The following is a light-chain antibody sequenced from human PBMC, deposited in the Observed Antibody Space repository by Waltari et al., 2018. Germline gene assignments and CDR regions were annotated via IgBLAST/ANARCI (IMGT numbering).Light chain of an antibody. V-gene: IGKV1-8*01. CDR2: ATS. CDR3: QQYYSYPYT. CDR1: QGVSSS. J-gene: IGKJ2*01. Sequence: AIRMTQSPSSFSPSIGDRVTITCRASQGVSSSLAWYQQKPGKAPKLLIFATSTLQSGVPSRFSGSGSGTEFTLTVSCLQSEDFATYYCQQYYSYPYTFGQGTKLEIK.